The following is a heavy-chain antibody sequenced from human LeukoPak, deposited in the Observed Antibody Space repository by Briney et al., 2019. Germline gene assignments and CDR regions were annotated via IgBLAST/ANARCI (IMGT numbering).Heavy chain of an antibody. CDR1: GFTFSSYE. Sequence: GGSVRLSCAASGFTFSSYEMNWVRQAPGKGLEWVSYIGSSGSTIYYADSVMGRFTISRDNAKNSLYLQMNSLGAEDTAVYYCARAARIAVAGTYPDYWGQGTLVTVSS. D-gene: IGHD6-19*01. J-gene: IGHJ4*02. CDR3: ARAARIAVAGTYPDY. V-gene: IGHV3-48*03. CDR2: IGSSGSTI.